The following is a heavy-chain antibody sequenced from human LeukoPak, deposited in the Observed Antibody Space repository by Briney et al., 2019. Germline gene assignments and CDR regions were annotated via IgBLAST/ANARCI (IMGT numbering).Heavy chain of an antibody. CDR1: GFTFNSYA. CDR2: ICGSGGCT. V-gene: IGHV3-23*01. CDR3: TKTTAGIISWRYPGWPADC. Sequence: PGGSLRLSCAASGFTFNSYAIYWVRQAPGKGLEWVSGICGSGGCTYYADSVKGRFTISRDNSKNTVYLQMNSLTADDTAVHYWTKTTAGIISWRYPGWPADCWGPGTLGTASP. J-gene: IGHJ4*02. D-gene: IGHD3-16*02.